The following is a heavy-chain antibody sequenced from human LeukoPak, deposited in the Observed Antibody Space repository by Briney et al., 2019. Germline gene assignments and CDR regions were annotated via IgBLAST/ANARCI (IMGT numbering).Heavy chain of an antibody. CDR2: IYHSGST. J-gene: IGHJ4*02. D-gene: IGHD6-13*01. V-gene: IGHV4-4*03. CDR3: ARHSSSWYVNFDY. Sequence: PGTLSLTCAVSGGSISSSNWWSWVRQPPGKGLEWIGEIYHSGSTNYNPSLKSRVTISVDTSKNQFSLKLSSVTAADTAVYYCARHSSSWYVNFDYWGQGTLVTVSS. CDR1: GGSISSSNW.